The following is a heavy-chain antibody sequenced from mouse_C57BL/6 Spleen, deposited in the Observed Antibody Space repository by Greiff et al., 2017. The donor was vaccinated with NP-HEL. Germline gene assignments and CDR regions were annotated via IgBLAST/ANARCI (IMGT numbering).Heavy chain of an antibody. CDR3: ARRYYLGPYWYFDV. D-gene: IGHD2-3*01. J-gene: IGHJ1*03. Sequence: VQLKESGPELVKPGASVKIPCKASGYTFTDYNMDWVKQSHGKSLEWIGDINPNNGGTIYNQKFKGKATLTVDKSSSTAYMELRSLTSEDTAVYYCARRYYLGPYWYFDVWGTGTTVTVSS. CDR1: GYTFTDYN. CDR2: INPNNGGT. V-gene: IGHV1-18*01.